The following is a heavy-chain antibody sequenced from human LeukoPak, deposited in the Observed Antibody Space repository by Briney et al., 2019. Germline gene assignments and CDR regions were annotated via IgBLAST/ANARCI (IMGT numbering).Heavy chain of an antibody. CDR1: GYTLTELS. D-gene: IGHD3-16*02. CDR3: ARARVGSSLIVGVWGSYRYFFDY. CDR2: FDPEDGET. Sequence: ASVKVSCKVSGYTLTELSMHWVRQAPGKGLEWMGGFDPEDGETIYAQKFQGRVTMTEDTSIDTAYMELSSLRSEDTAVYYCARARVGSSLIVGVWGSYRYFFDYWGQGTLVTVSS. J-gene: IGHJ4*02. V-gene: IGHV1-24*01.